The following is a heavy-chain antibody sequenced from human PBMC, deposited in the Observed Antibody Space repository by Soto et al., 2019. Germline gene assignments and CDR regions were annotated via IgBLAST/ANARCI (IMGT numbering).Heavy chain of an antibody. Sequence: QVQLVESGGGVVQPGRSLRLSCAASGFTFSSYGMHWVRQAPGKGLEWVAVISYDGSNKYYADSVKGRFTISRDNSKNTPYLQMNSLRAEDTDVYYCAMETVDYWGQGTLVTVSS. CDR2: ISYDGSNK. D-gene: IGHD3-3*01. V-gene: IGHV3-30*03. J-gene: IGHJ4*02. CDR1: GFTFSSYG. CDR3: AMETVDY.